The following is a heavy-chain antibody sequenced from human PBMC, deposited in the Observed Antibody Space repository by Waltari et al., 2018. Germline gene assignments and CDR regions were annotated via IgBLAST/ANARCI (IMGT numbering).Heavy chain of an antibody. D-gene: IGHD4-17*01. J-gene: IGHJ4*02. Sequence: QVQLQQWGAGLLKPSETLSLTCAVNGGSFRGYYWSWIPQPPGKGLEWIGEINHSGSTNYNPSLKSRVTISVDTSKNQFSLKLSSVTAADTAVYYCAAYNGDSEYYFDYWGQGTLVTVSS. CDR3: AAYNGDSEYYFDY. CDR2: INHSGST. CDR1: GGSFRGYY. V-gene: IGHV4-34*01.